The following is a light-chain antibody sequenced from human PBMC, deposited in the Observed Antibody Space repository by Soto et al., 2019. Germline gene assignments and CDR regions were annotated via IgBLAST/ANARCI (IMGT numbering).Light chain of an antibody. V-gene: IGLV1-40*01. J-gene: IGLJ1*01. CDR1: SANIGAAYN. CDR2: GNN. Sequence: QSVLTQSPSVSGARGQRVTISCTGSSANIGAAYNVDWYQQLPGTAPKLLIYGNNNRPSGVPARFSGSKSGTSATLADAGHQAEDEGDYYCQSYASRLSGYGFGTGTKVTVL. CDR3: QSYASRLSGYG.